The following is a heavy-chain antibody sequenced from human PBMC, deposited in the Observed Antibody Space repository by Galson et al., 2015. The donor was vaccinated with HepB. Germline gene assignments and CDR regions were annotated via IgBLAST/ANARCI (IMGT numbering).Heavy chain of an antibody. CDR3: ARGEVTFGGVIAPSGMDV. D-gene: IGHD3-16*02. Sequence: SVKVSCKASGYTFTSYGISWVRQAPGQGLEWMGWISAYNGNTKYSQKFQGRVTITRDTSASTAYMELSSLRSEDTAVYYCARGEVTFGGVIAPSGMDVWGQGTTVTVSS. CDR2: ISAYNGNT. J-gene: IGHJ6*02. V-gene: IGHV1-18*04. CDR1: GYTFTSYG.